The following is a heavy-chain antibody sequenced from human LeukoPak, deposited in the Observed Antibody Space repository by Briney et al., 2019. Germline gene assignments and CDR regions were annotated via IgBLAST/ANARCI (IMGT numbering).Heavy chain of an antibody. CDR1: GFTFSSYA. V-gene: IGHV3-23*01. D-gene: IGHD3-22*01. CDR2: ISGSGSST. J-gene: IGHJ4*02. CDR3: AKDLRVIVVVITALDY. Sequence: GGSLRLSCAASGFTFSSYAMSWVRQAPGKGLEWVSAISGSGSSTYYADSEKGRFTISRENSKNLLYLQMNSMRDENTAVYYCAKDLRVIVVVITALDYWGQGTLVTVSS.